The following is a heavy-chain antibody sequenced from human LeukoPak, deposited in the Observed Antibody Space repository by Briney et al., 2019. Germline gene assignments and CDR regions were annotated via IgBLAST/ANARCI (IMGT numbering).Heavy chain of an antibody. J-gene: IGHJ6*04. V-gene: IGHV1-69*01. CDR2: IIPIFGTA. CDR1: GGTFSSYA. D-gene: IGHD3-9*01. CDR3: ARKKEDILTGYQVYYYYGRDV. Sequence: SVKVSCKASGGTFSSYAISWVRQAPGQGLEWMGGIIPIFGTANYAQKFQGRVTITADESTSTAYMELSSLRSEDTAVYYCARKKEDILTGYQVYYYYGRDVGGKGPTDTVPP.